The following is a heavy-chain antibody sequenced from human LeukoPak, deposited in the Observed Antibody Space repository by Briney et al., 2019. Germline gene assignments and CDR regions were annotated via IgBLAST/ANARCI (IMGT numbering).Heavy chain of an antibody. CDR1: GFTFSSYA. J-gene: IGHJ1*01. CDR2: ISYDGSNK. CDR3: ARPGSGSSGWYKAEYFQH. V-gene: IGHV3-30-3*01. D-gene: IGHD6-19*01. Sequence: GGSLRLSCAASGFTFSSYAMHWVRQAPGKGLEWVAVISYDGSNKYYADSVKGRFTISGDNSKNTLYLQMNSLRAEDTAVYYCARPGSGSSGWYKAEYFQHWGQGTLVTVSS.